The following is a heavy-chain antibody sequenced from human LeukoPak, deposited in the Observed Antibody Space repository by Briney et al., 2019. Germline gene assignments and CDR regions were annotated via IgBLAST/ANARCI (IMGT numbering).Heavy chain of an antibody. CDR3: ARGGAARLHFQN. V-gene: IGHV4-59*01. CDR2: IYHSGST. Sequence: MAPETLSLTCTVSGVSISTYYWNWIRQPPGKGLEWIGYIYHSGSTNYNPSLQSRVTISVDTSKNQFSLNLNSVTAADTAVYYCARGGAARLHFQNWGQGTLVTVSS. J-gene: IGHJ1*01. CDR1: GVSISTYY. D-gene: IGHD6-6*01.